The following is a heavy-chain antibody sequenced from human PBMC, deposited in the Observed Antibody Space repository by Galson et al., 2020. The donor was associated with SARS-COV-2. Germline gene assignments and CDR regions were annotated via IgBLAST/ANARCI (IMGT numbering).Heavy chain of an antibody. CDR1: GFTVSSNY. CDR3: ARAQSGGSRYYYYYMDV. Sequence: GGSLRLSCEASGFTVSSNYMSWVSQAPGKGLEWVSVIYSGGGTYYADSVKGRFTISRDNSKNTLYLQMNSLRVEDTAVYYCARAQSGGSRYYYYYMDVWGKGTTVTISS. D-gene: IGHD2-15*01. V-gene: IGHV3-66*02. J-gene: IGHJ6*03. CDR2: IYSGGGT.